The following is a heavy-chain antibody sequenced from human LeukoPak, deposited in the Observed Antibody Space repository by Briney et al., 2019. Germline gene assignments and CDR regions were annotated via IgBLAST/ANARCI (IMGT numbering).Heavy chain of an antibody. CDR2: IYYSGST. CDR1: GGSISSGGYY. Sequence: SETLSLTCTVSGGSISSGGYYWSWIRQHPGKGLEWIGYIYYSGSTYYNPSLKSRVTISVDTSKNQFSLKLSSVTAADTAVYYCAREAAHPPMHFDYWGQGTLVTVSS. J-gene: IGHJ4*02. CDR3: AREAAHPPMHFDY. V-gene: IGHV4-31*03. D-gene: IGHD6-6*01.